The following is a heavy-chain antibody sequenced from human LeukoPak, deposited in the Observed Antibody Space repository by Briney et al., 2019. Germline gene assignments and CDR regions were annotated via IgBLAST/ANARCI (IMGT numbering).Heavy chain of an antibody. Sequence: GGSLRLSCAAPGFTFSSYGMHWVRQAPGKGLEWVAVIWYDGSNKYYADSVKGRFTISRDNSKNTLYLQMNSLRAEDTAVYYCARDLGYSYGGDYWGQGTLVTVSS. CDR2: IWYDGSNK. V-gene: IGHV3-33*01. D-gene: IGHD5-18*01. CDR1: GFTFSSYG. J-gene: IGHJ4*02. CDR3: ARDLGYSYGGDY.